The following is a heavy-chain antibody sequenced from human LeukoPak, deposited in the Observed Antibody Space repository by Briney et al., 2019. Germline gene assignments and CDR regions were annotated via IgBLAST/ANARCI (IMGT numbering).Heavy chain of an antibody. V-gene: IGHV4-34*01. J-gene: IGHJ4*02. CDR3: TRMTTGHDY. D-gene: IGHD4-17*01. CDR2: INHSGYT. Sequence: SETLSLTCAVSGVSFNDYCWSWVRQTPGKGLEWIGEINHSGYTNDSPSLKSRVTLSIDTSRKQFSLNLRSVTVADSGIYYCTRMTTGHDYWGQGTLVTVSS. CDR1: GVSFNDYC.